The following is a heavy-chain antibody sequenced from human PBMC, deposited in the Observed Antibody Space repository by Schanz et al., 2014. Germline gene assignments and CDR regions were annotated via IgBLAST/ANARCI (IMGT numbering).Heavy chain of an antibody. CDR1: GFIFSNFA. Sequence: EVQLVESGGGLVQPGGSLRLSCAASGFIFSNFAMEWVRQAPGKGPEWVSAIGGDASRTYYADSVKGRFTISRDNSKSTLYLQMNSLSPSDTAVYYCARAPPLVRGIAGGFGPWGQGSLVTVSS. D-gene: IGHD3-10*01. J-gene: IGHJ5*02. V-gene: IGHV3-23*04. CDR3: ARAPPLVRGIAGGFGP. CDR2: IGGDASRT.